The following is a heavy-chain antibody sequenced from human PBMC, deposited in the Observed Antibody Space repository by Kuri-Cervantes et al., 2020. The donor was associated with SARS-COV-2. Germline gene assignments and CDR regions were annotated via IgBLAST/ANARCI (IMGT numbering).Heavy chain of an antibody. CDR2: ISWDGGST. D-gene: IGHD2-2*01. V-gene: IGHV3-43D*04. CDR1: GFTFDDYA. CDR3: SKNLYAMYHRERAFDI. J-gene: IGHJ3*02. Sequence: GESLKISFAASGFTFDDYAMHWVRQAPGKGLEWVSLISWDGGSTYYADSVKGRFNISRDNSKNSLYLQMNCLRAEDTALYDCSKNLYAMYHRERAFDIWGQGTMVTVSS.